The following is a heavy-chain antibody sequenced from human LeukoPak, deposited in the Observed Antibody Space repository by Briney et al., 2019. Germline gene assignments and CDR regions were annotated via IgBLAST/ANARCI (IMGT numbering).Heavy chain of an antibody. V-gene: IGHV5-10-1*01. CDR1: GFTFSSYW. D-gene: IGHD2-2*01. CDR2: IDPSDSYT. Sequence: PGGSLRLSCAASGFTFSSYWISWVRQMPGKGLEWMGRIDPSDSYTNYSPSFQGHVTISADKSISTAYLQWSSLKASDTAMCYCARRGYCSSTSCSEYNWFDPWGQGTLVTVSS. J-gene: IGHJ5*02. CDR3: ARRGYCSSTSCSEYNWFDP.